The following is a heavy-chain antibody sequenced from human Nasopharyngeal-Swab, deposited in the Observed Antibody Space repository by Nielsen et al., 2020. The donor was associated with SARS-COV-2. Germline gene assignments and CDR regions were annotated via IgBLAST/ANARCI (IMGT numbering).Heavy chain of an antibody. D-gene: IGHD5-12*01. J-gene: IGHJ4*02. CDR2: IYYSGST. Sequence: SETLSLTCTVSGCSISSSSYYWGWIRQPPGKGLEWIGSIYYSGSTYYNPSLKSRVTISVDTSKNQFSLKLSSVTAADTAVYYCARPKYSGYDDEFGAYFDYWGQGTLVTVSS. V-gene: IGHV4-39*01. CDR1: GCSISSSSYY. CDR3: ARPKYSGYDDEFGAYFDY.